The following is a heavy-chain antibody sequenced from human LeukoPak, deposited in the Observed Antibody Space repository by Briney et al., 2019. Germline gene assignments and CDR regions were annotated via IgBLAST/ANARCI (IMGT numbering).Heavy chain of an antibody. CDR2: ISGSGGST. J-gene: IGHJ4*02. CDR3: ARAPVPAYYYDSSGYYYFDY. D-gene: IGHD3-22*01. Sequence: GRSLRLSCTASGFTFSSYAMSWVRQAPGKGLEWVSAISGSGGSTYYADSVKGRFTISRDNSKNTLYLQMNSLRAEDTAVYYCARAPVPAYYYDSSGYYYFDYWGQGTLVTVSS. V-gene: IGHV3-23*01. CDR1: GFTFSSYA.